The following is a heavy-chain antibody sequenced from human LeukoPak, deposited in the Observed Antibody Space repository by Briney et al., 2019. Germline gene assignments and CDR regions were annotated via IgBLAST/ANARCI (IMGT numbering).Heavy chain of an antibody. CDR2: IYYSGST. J-gene: IGHJ2*01. Sequence: KTSETLSLTCTVSGGSISSSSYYWGWIRQPPGKGLEWIGSIYYSGSTYYNPSLKSRVTISVDTSKNEFSLKLTSVTAADTAVYYCARRHLYCTSTRCANYYFDLWGRGTLVTVSS. CDR1: GGSISSSSYY. D-gene: IGHD2-2*01. V-gene: IGHV4-39*01. CDR3: ARRHLYCTSTRCANYYFDL.